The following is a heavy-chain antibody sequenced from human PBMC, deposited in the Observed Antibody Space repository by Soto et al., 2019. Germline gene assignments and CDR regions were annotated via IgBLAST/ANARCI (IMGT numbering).Heavy chain of an antibody. CDR1: GFTFDDYA. D-gene: IGHD3-3*01. CDR2: LIWNGGNI. V-gene: IGHV3-9*01. Sequence: EVQLVESGGGLVQPGRSLRVSCEGSGFTFDDYAMHWVRQGPGKGLEWVAGLIWNGGNIAYADSVKGRFTVSRDNAKNSLYLQMDGLRPEDTGLYYCARDGLTAFGMIPPWDVDVWGQGTTVTVSS. CDR3: ARDGLTAFGMIPPWDVDV. J-gene: IGHJ6*02.